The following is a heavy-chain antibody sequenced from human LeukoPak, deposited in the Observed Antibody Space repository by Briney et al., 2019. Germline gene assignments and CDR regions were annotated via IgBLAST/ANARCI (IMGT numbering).Heavy chain of an antibody. D-gene: IGHD6-19*01. CDR3: AASGWNPGLDY. CDR1: SASFSGYY. CDR2: INHSGFT. Sequence: SETLSLTCAIYSASFSGYYWNWIRQPPGKGLEWIGEINHSGFTNYNPSLNSRVTMSVDTSKNQCSLNLTSVTAADTAVYYCAASGWNPGLDYWGQGTPVTVFS. J-gene: IGHJ4*02. V-gene: IGHV4-34*01.